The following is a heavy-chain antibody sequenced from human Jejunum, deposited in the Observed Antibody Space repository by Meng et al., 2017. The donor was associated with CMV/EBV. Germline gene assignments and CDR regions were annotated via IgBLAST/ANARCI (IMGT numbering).Heavy chain of an antibody. V-gene: IGHV3-7*01. CDR1: FSTSW. D-gene: IGHD2-2*01. CDR3: ARFAQGYCSSTSCSSRDY. CDR2: IKQDGRDK. J-gene: IGHJ4*02. Sequence: FSTSWMRWVGQTAGRGLEWMANIKQDGRDKFYVGSVEGRFTISRDNAKNSLYLQMNSLRAEDTAVYYCARFAQGYCSSTSCSSRDYWGQGTLVTV.